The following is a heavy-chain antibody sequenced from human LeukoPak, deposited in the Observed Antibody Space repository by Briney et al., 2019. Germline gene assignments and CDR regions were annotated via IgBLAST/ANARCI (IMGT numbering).Heavy chain of an antibody. Sequence: SETLSLTCTVSGGSISSHFWSWIRQPPGKGLEWIAYIYYSGSADYSGSTDYNPSLKSRVTISVDTSKKQFSLKLSSVTAGDTAVYYCARQTMTTADAFDIWGQGTMVTVSS. V-gene: IGHV4-59*08. D-gene: IGHD4-17*01. J-gene: IGHJ3*02. CDR2: IYYSGSADYSGST. CDR3: ARQTMTTADAFDI. CDR1: GGSISSHF.